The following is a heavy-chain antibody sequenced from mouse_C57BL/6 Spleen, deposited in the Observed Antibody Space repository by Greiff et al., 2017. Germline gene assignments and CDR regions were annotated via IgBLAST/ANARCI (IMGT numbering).Heavy chain of an antibody. J-gene: IGHJ2*01. V-gene: IGHV1-26*01. CDR2: INPNNGGT. Sequence: EVKLQQSGPELAKPGASVKISCKASGYTFTDYYMNWVKQSHGKSLEWIGDINPNNGGTSYNQKFKGKATLTVDKSSSTAYMELSSLTSEDSSVYYCARYGYGVDYWGQGTTLTVSS. CDR3: ARYGYGVDY. D-gene: IGHD1-2*01. CDR1: GYTFTDYY.